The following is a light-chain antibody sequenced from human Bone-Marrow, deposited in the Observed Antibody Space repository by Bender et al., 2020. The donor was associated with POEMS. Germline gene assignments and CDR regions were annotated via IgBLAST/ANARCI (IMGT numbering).Light chain of an antibody. CDR1: SSDVGTYNL. J-gene: IGLJ3*02. V-gene: IGLV2-23*01. CDR3: YSYAGRDIWV. Sequence: QSALTQPASVSGSPGQSITISCTGTSSDVGTYNLVSWYQHHPDKVPKLIIYGDTQRPSGVSNRFSGSRSGNTASLTVSGLQAEDEADYYCYSYAGRDIWVFGGGTKLTVL. CDR2: GDT.